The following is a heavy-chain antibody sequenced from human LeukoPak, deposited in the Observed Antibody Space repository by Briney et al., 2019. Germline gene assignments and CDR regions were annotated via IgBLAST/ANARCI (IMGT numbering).Heavy chain of an antibody. D-gene: IGHD3-10*02. V-gene: IGHV3-20*04. J-gene: IGHJ6*04. Sequence: PGGSLRLSCAASGFTFDDYGMSWVRHVPGKGLEWVSGINWNGSGADYADSVKGRFTISRDNAKNSLYLQMNSLRAEDTAVYYCAELGITMIGGVWGKGTTVTISS. CDR2: INWNGSGA. CDR1: GFTFDDYG. CDR3: AELGITMIGGV.